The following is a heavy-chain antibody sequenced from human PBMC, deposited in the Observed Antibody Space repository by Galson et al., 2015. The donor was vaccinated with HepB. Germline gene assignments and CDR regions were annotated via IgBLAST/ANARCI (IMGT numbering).Heavy chain of an antibody. CDR1: GYTFSNYY. D-gene: IGHD5-18*01. V-gene: IGHV1-46*01. J-gene: IGHJ4*02. Sequence: VKVSCKASGYTFSNYYMHWVRQAPGQGLEWMGTINPSGGRTTYAQKFQGRVTMTRDTSASTVFLELSSLRSDDTAVYYCAREGQLWAHFDYWGQGTLVTVSS. CDR3: AREGQLWAHFDY. CDR2: INPSGGRT.